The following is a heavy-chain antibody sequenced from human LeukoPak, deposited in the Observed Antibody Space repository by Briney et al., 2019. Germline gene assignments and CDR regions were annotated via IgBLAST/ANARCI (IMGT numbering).Heavy chain of an antibody. CDR2: INPNSGGT. J-gene: IGHJ4*02. CDR3: ARDVGGDTRYFDY. Sequence: ASVKVSCRASGYTFTGYYIHWVRQAPGQGLEWMGWINPNSGGTNYAQKFQGRVTMTRDTSISTAYMELSRLRSEDTAVYYCARDVGGDTRYFDYWGQGTLVTVSS. V-gene: IGHV1-2*02. CDR1: GYTFTGYY. D-gene: IGHD2-21*02.